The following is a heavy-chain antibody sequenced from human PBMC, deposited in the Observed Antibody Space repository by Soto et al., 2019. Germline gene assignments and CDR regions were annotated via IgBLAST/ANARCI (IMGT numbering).Heavy chain of an antibody. V-gene: IGHV1-18*01. CDR2: ISTSNGNT. D-gene: IGHD1-7*01. CDR1: GYTFTSYG. J-gene: IGHJ1*01. CDR3: ARSNWSYGYFLH. Sequence: QVQLVQSGGEVKKPGASVKVSCTASGYTFTSYGISWVRQAPGQGLEWMGWISTSNGNTNYAQKLQGRVTMTTDTSTSTAYMELRSLRSDDTAVYYCARSNWSYGYFLHWGQGTLVTVSS.